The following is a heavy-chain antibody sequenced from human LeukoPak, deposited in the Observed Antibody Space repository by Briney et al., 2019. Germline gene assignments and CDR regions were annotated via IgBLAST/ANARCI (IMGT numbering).Heavy chain of an antibody. CDR2: TSNKANSYTT. V-gene: IGHV3-72*01. CDR3: ARVTGYYDFWSGSYYYYGMDV. CDR1: GFTFSEHY. D-gene: IGHD3-3*01. J-gene: IGHJ6*02. Sequence: PGGSLRLSCAASGFTFSEHYMDWVRQAPGKGLEWVGRTSNKANSYTTEYAASVKGRFTISRDDSKNSLYLQMNSLKTEDTAVYYCARVTGYYDFWSGSYYYYGMDVWGQGTTVTVSS.